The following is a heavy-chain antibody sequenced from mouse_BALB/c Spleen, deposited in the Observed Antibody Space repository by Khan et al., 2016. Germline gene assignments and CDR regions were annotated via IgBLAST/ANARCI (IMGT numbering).Heavy chain of an antibody. CDR2: INPGSSTI. J-gene: IGHJ4*01. D-gene: IGHD2-10*02. CDR1: GFDFSRYW. V-gene: IGHV4-2*02. CDR3: ARTEYGNGAMDY. Sequence: EVQLQESGGGLVQPGGSLNLSCAASGFDFSRYWMSWARQAPGKGQEWIGEINPGSSTINYTPSLKDKFIISRDNAKNTLYLQMSKVRSEDTGLYYCARTEYGNGAMDYWGQGTSVTVSS.